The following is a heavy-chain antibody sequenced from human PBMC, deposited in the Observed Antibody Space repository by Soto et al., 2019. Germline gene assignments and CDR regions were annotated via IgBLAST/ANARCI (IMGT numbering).Heavy chain of an antibody. CDR3: ARPFWSGYFYFDY. J-gene: IGHJ4*02. CDR2: ISSNGGST. D-gene: IGHD3-3*01. CDR1: GFTFSSYA. Sequence: GGSLRLSCSASGFTFSSYAMHWVRQAPGKGLEYVSAISSNGGSTYYADSVKGRFTISRDNAKNSLYLQMNSLRAEDTAVYYCARPFWSGYFYFDYWGQGTLVTVSS. V-gene: IGHV3-64*04.